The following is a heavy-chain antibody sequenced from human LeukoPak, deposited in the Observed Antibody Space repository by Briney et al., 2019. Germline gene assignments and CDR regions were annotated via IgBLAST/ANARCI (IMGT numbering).Heavy chain of an antibody. CDR2: IHHSGNT. D-gene: IGHD3/OR15-3a*01. J-gene: IGHJ4*02. Sequence: TPSETLSLTCTVSGYSISSGFYWGWIRQPPGKGLEWIGIIHHSGNTYYNPSLKSRVTISVDTSKNQFSLKLTSVTAADTAMYYCARGLYYYYFWGQGTLVTVSS. V-gene: IGHV4-38-2*02. CDR3: ARGLYYYYF. CDR1: GYSISSGFY.